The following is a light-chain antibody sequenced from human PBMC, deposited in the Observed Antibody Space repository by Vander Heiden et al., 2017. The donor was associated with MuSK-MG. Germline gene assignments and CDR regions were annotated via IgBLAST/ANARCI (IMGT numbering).Light chain of an antibody. CDR1: QNIKTY. CDR3: QQSDILPRT. CDR2: AAS. J-gene: IGKJ1*01. Sequence: DIQMTQSPSFLSASVGDRVTITCRTSQNIKTYLNWYQQKPGMAPKVLIHAASSLHSGVPSRFSGSESGTDFTLTISSLQPEDFATYFCQQSDILPRTSGQGTKVDI. V-gene: IGKV1-39*01.